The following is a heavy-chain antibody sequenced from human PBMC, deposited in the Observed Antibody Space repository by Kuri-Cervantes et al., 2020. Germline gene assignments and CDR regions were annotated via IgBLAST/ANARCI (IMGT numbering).Heavy chain of an antibody. CDR3: ARDRSYGSLDY. Sequence: GESLKISCVASGFTFNIYDTNWVRQAPGKGLEWVAVIWFDGSQRYYTDSVKGRVTIPRDQSMNTLYLEMNSLRAEDTAVYYCARDRSYGSLDYWGQGTLVTVSS. V-gene: IGHV3-33*01. CDR2: IWFDGSQR. CDR1: GFTFNIYD. J-gene: IGHJ4*02. D-gene: IGHD3-10*01.